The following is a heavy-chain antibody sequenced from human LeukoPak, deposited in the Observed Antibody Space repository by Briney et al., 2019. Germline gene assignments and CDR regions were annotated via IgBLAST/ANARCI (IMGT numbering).Heavy chain of an antibody. D-gene: IGHD6-6*01. Sequence: GGSLRLSCAASGFTFSSCGMHWVRQAPGKGLEWVAVISYDGSNKYYADSVKGRFTISRDNSKNTLYLQMNSLRAEDTAEYYCAKTKYSSSSVGWFDPWGQGTLVTVSS. J-gene: IGHJ5*02. CDR2: ISYDGSNK. CDR3: AKTKYSSSSVGWFDP. CDR1: GFTFSSCG. V-gene: IGHV3-30*18.